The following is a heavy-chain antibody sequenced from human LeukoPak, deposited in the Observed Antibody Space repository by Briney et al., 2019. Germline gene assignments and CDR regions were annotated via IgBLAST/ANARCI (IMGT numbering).Heavy chain of an antibody. J-gene: IGHJ4*02. CDR2: IRYDGTNE. V-gene: IGHV3-30*02. Sequence: GGSLRLSCAVSGFTFSSYGMHWVRQAPGKGLEWVTFIRYDGTNEYYADSVRGRFTISRDNSKNTLYLQMNSLRPEDTAVYYCARVEAVYYYGSASPYSPYWGQGTLVTVSS. D-gene: IGHD3-10*01. CDR1: GFTFSSYG. CDR3: ARVEAVYYYGSASPYSPY.